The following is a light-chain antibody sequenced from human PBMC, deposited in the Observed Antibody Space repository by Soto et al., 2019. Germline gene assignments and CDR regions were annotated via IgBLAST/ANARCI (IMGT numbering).Light chain of an antibody. CDR1: QSVASSY. V-gene: IGKV3-20*01. CDR2: RAS. CDR3: RQGLT. J-gene: IGKJ4*01. Sequence: EIVLTQSPGTLSLPPGERATLSCRASQSVASSYLAWYQQKPGQAPRLLIYRASNRATGIPDRFSGSGSGTDFILTISGLEPEDLAVYYCRQGLTFGGGTKVEIK.